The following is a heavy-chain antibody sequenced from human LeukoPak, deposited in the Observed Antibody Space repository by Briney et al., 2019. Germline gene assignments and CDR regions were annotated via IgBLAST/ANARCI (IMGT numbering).Heavy chain of an antibody. V-gene: IGHV1-46*01. Sequence: ASVKLSCKASGYTFTSYYMHWVRQAPGQGLEWMGIINPSGGSTSYAQKFQGRVTMTRDTSTSTVYMELSSLRSEDTAVYYCASSTTVVTPLDYWGQGTLVTVSS. J-gene: IGHJ4*02. CDR1: GYTFTSYY. D-gene: IGHD4-23*01. CDR3: ASSTTVVTPLDY. CDR2: INPSGGST.